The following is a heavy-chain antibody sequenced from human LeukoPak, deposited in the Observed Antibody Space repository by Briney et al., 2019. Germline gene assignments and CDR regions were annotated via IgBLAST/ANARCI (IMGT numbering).Heavy chain of an antibody. V-gene: IGHV1-2*02. J-gene: IGHJ4*02. CDR2: INPNSGGT. Sequence: GASVKVSCKASGYTFTGYYVHWVRQAPGQGLEWMGWINPNSGGTNYAQKFQGRVTMTRDTSISTAYMELSRLRSDDTAVYYCARDYYDILTGYQYYFDYWGQGTLVTVSS. D-gene: IGHD3-9*01. CDR3: ARDYYDILTGYQYYFDY. CDR1: GYTFTGYY.